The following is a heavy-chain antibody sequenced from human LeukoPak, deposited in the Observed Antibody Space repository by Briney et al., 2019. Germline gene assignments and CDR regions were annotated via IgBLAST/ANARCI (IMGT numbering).Heavy chain of an antibody. CDR1: GGSFSGYY. CDR3: ARDQSYGYGDYEN. D-gene: IGHD4-17*01. J-gene: IGHJ4*02. V-gene: IGHV4-34*01. Sequence: SETLSLTCAVYGGSFSGYYWSWIRQPPGKGLEWIGEINHIGSSNSNPSLKSRVTISVDTSKKQFSLKLSPVTAADTAVYYCARDQSYGYGDYENWGQGTLVTVSS. CDR2: INHIGSS.